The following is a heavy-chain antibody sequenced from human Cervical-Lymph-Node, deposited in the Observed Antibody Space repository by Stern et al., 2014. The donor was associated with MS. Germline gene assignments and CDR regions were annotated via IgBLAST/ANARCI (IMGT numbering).Heavy chain of an antibody. V-gene: IGHV4-31*03. J-gene: IGHJ5*02. D-gene: IGHD6-13*01. CDR3: ARELSSSWYNWFDP. Sequence: QMQLVQSGPGLVKPSQTLSLTCTVSGGSISSGGYYWSWIRQHPGKGLEWIGYIHYSGSTYYNPSLKSRVTISGETSKNQFSLKLTSVTAADTAVYYCARELSSSWYNWFDPWGQGTLVTVPS. CDR1: GGSISSGGYY. CDR2: IHYSGST.